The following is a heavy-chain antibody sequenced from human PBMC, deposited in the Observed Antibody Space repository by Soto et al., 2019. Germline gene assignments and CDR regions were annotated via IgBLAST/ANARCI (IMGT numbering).Heavy chain of an antibody. CDR1: GGSISSYY. D-gene: IGHD2-15*01. Sequence: PSETLSLTCTASGGSISSYYWSWIRQPPGKGLEWIGYIYYSGSTNYNPSLKSRVTISVDTSKNQFSLKLSSVTAADTAVYYCARLSDGGYNGYWAQGTLVTVSS. CDR2: IYYSGST. V-gene: IGHV4-59*08. J-gene: IGHJ4*02. CDR3: ARLSDGGYNGY.